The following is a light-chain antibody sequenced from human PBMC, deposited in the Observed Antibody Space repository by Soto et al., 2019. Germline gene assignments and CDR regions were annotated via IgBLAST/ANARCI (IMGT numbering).Light chain of an antibody. CDR3: QAWDSSTVV. J-gene: IGLJ2*01. Sequence: SYELTQPPSVSVSPGQTASITCSGDRLGNKFASWYQQKPGQSPVLVIYQDDKRPSGIPERFSGSNSGNTATLTISGTQAMDEADYYCQAWDSSTVVFGGGTKLTVL. CDR2: QDD. CDR1: RLGNKF. V-gene: IGLV3-1*01.